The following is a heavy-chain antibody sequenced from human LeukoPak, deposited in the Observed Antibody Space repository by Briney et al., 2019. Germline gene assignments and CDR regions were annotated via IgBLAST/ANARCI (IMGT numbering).Heavy chain of an antibody. Sequence: GGSLRPSCAASGFTFSSYSMNWVRQAPGKGLEWVSSISSSSSYIYYADSVKGRFTMSRDNAKNSLYLQMNSLRAEDTAVYYCASFPMVRGVIIAPDYWGQGTLVTVSS. CDR3: ASFPMVRGVIIAPDY. CDR1: GFTFSSYS. D-gene: IGHD3-10*01. CDR2: ISSSSSYI. J-gene: IGHJ4*02. V-gene: IGHV3-21*01.